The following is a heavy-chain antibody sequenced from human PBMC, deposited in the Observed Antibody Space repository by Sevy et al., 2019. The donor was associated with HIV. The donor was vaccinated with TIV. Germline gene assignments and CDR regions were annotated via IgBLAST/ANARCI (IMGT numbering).Heavy chain of an antibody. CDR1: GFTFSDYY. Sequence: GGSLRLSCAASGFTFSDYYMSWIRQAPGKGLEWVSYISSSGSTIYYADSVKGRFTISRDNAKNSLYLQMNSLRAEDTAVYYCARAIHADYEHYFDYWGQGTLVTVSS. CDR2: ISSSGSTI. CDR3: ARAIHADYEHYFDY. D-gene: IGHD4-17*01. V-gene: IGHV3-11*01. J-gene: IGHJ4*02.